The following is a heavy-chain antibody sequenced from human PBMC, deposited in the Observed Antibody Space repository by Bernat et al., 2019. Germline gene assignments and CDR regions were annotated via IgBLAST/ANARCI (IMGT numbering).Heavy chain of an antibody. CDR2: MKQDGSEK. CDR3: ARDHYYRDSSESSIVGGFDM. J-gene: IGHJ3*02. D-gene: IGHD3-22*01. V-gene: IGHV3-7*01. Sequence: EVQLVESGGGLVQPGGSLRLSCGASGFSFSFYWMSWVRQAPGKGLEWVANMKQDGSEKYYVDSVKGRFIISRDNAKNSLYLQMNSLRADDTAVYYCARDHYYRDSSESSIVGGFDMWGQGTMVTVSS. CDR1: GFSFSFYW.